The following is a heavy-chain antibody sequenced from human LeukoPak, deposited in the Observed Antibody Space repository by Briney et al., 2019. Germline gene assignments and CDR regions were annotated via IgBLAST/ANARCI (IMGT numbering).Heavy chain of an antibody. D-gene: IGHD3-22*01. V-gene: IGHV3-30*18. Sequence: TGGSLRLSCAASGFTFSSYGMHWVRQAPGKGLEWVAVISYDGSNKYYADSVKGRFTISRDNSKNTLYLQMNSLRAEDTAVYYCAKETYYYDSSAWGSWGQGTLVTVSS. CDR1: GFTFSSYG. CDR3: AKETYYYDSSAWGS. J-gene: IGHJ4*02. CDR2: ISYDGSNK.